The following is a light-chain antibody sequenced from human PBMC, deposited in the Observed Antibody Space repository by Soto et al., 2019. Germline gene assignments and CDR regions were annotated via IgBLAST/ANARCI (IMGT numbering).Light chain of an antibody. Sequence: DIQLTQSPSFLSASVGDRVTITCRASQGLSSDLAWYQRKPGKAPKLLIYAASTLQSGVPSRFSGSGSGTDFTLTISSLLPEDFATYYCQQLNSYPITFGQGTRLEIK. CDR1: QGLSSD. J-gene: IGKJ5*01. CDR3: QQLNSYPIT. CDR2: AAS. V-gene: IGKV1-9*01.